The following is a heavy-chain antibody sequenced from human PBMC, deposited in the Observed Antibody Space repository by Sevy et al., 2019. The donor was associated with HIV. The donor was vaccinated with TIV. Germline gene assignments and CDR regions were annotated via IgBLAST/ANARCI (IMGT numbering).Heavy chain of an antibody. J-gene: IGHJ6*02. V-gene: IGHV3-30*18. Sequence: QLGGSLRLSCAASGFTFSSYGMHWVRQAPGKGLEWVAVISYDGSNKYYEDSVKGRFTISRDNSKNTLYLQMNSLRAEDTAVYYCAKDALLWFRELSAGMDVWGQGTTVTVSS. D-gene: IGHD3-10*01. CDR1: GFTFSSYG. CDR2: ISYDGSNK. CDR3: AKDALLWFRELSAGMDV.